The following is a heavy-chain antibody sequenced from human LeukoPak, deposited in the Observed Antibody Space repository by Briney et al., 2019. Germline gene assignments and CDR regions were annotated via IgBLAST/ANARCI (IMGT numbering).Heavy chain of an antibody. D-gene: IGHD6-6*01. V-gene: IGHV4-39*01. J-gene: IGHJ4*02. CDR1: GGSISSSSYY. CDR2: IYYSGIT. CDR3: ARRSIAARPDY. Sequence: SETLSLTCTVSGGSISSSSYYWGWIRQPPGKGLKWIGSIYYSGITHYNPSLKSRVTISVDTSKNQFSLKLSSVTAADTAVYYCARRSIAARPDYWGQGTLVTVSS.